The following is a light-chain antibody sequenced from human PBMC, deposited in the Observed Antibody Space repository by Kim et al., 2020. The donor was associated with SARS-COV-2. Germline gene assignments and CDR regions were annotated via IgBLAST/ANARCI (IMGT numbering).Light chain of an antibody. Sequence: EIVMTQSPATLSVSPGERATLSCRASQSVSSNLAWYQQKPGQAPRLLIYGASTRATGIPARFSGSGSGTEFTLTISSLQSEDFAVYYCQQYNTQLTFGGGTKVDIK. CDR2: GAS. J-gene: IGKJ4*01. CDR3: QQYNTQLT. CDR1: QSVSSN. V-gene: IGKV3D-15*01.